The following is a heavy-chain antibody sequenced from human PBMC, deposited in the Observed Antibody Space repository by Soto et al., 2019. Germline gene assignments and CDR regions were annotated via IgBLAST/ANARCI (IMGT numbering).Heavy chain of an antibody. CDR3: ARDRHNNFFDP. CDR2: IYHSGGT. J-gene: IGHJ5*02. V-gene: IGHV4-4*02. D-gene: IGHD6-6*01. CDR1: GGSISSSHW. Sequence: SETLSHTCAVSGGSISSSHWWNWVRQPPGKGLEWIGEIYHSGGTNYNPSLKSRVTISVDKSRNQFSLRLPSVTAADTAVYYCARDRHNNFFDPWGQGTLVTVSS.